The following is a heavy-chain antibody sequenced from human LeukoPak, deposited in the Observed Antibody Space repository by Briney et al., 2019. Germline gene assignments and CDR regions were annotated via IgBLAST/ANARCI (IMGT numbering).Heavy chain of an antibody. CDR3: ARAHQPTWGRYYYGMDV. CDR2: IYYSGST. CDR1: GGSVSSGSYY. V-gene: IGHV4-61*01. J-gene: IGHJ6*02. D-gene: IGHD3-16*01. Sequence: SETLSLTCTVSGGSVSSGSYYWSWIRQPPGKGLEWIGYIYYSGSTNYNPSLKSRVTISVDTSKNQFSLKLSSVTAADTAVYYCARAHQPTWGRYYYGMDVWGQGTTVTVSS.